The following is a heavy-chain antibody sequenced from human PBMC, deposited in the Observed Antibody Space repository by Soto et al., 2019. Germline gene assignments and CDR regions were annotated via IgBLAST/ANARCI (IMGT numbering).Heavy chain of an antibody. V-gene: IGHV3-74*01. D-gene: IGHD2-15*01. J-gene: IGHJ4*02. CDR2: IDPYDTGI. CDR3: TSDTFGARDS. CDR1: GFAFSSEW. Sequence: GALRLSCAASGFAFSSEWMHWVRQAPGKGLVWVSRIDPYDTGITYADSVKGRFTISRDNAKNTLYLQMNSLRAEYTAVYYCTSDTFGARDSWGQGTLVTVSS.